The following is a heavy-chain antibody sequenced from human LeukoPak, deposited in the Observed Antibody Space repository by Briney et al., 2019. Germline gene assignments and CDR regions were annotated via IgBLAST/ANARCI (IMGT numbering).Heavy chain of an antibody. CDR2: ISRGSDYI. CDR3: ARDSSGWSRDY. CDR1: GFTFRSYS. J-gene: IGHJ4*02. V-gene: IGHV3-21*01. Sequence: KPGGSPRLSCAASGFTFRSYSMTWVRQAPGKGLEWVSCISRGSDYIYYADSVKGRFTISRDNAKNSLYLQMNSLGAEDTAVYYCARDSSGWSRDYWGQGTLVTVSS. D-gene: IGHD6-19*01.